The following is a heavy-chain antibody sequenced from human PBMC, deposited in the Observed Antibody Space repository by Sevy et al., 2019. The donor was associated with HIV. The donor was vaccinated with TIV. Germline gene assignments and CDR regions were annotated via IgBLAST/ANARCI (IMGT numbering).Heavy chain of an antibody. D-gene: IGHD3-3*01. CDR2: IKSKTDGGTT. CDR3: TTSITIVGVVINEGY. Sequence: GGSLRLSCAASGFTFSNAWMSWVRQAPGKGLEWVGHIKSKTDGGTTDYAAPVKGRFTISRDDSKNTLYLQMNSLKTEDTAVYYCTTSITIVGVVINEGYWGQGTLVTVSS. CDR1: GFTFSNAW. V-gene: IGHV3-15*01. J-gene: IGHJ4*02.